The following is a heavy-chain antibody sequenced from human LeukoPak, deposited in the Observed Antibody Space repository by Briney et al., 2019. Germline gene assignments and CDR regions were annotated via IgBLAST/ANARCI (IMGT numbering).Heavy chain of an antibody. D-gene: IGHD3-10*01. CDR2: INTNTCGT. CDR1: GYRFTDYW. Sequence: ASVKVSCKASGYRFTDYWIQWVRQAPGQGLEWMGWINTNTCGTVYAQKFQGRVTMTRDTSLTTSYMDLSRLTSDDTAVYYCARGGSFHEFDIWGQWTMVIVSS. J-gene: IGHJ3*02. V-gene: IGHV1-2*02. CDR3: ARGGSFHEFDI.